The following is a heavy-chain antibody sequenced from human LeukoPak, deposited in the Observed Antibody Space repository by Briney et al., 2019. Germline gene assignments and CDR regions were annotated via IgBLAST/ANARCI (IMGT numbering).Heavy chain of an antibody. J-gene: IGHJ6*02. CDR3: VRGTSVSRMDV. CDR1: EFIFSSFA. V-gene: IGHV3-74*01. Sequence: HPGGSLRLACAASEFIFSSFAMNWVRQAPGKGLEWVSRIETDETRISYADSVKGRFALFRDSAKNTLYLQMNSLRVEDTAVYYCVRGTSVSRMDVWGPGTTVTVSS. CDR2: IETDETRI.